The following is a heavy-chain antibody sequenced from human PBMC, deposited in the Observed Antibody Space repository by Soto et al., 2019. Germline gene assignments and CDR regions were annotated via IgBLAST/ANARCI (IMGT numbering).Heavy chain of an antibody. CDR1: GGSISSYY. Sequence: SETLSLTCTVSGGSISSYYWSWIRQPPGKGLEWIGYIYYSGSTNYNPSLKSRVTISVDTSKNQFSLKLSSVTAADTAVYYCARAQGPDFAFDYWGQGTLVTVSS. V-gene: IGHV4-59*01. CDR3: ARAQGPDFAFDY. J-gene: IGHJ4*02. CDR2: IYYSGST.